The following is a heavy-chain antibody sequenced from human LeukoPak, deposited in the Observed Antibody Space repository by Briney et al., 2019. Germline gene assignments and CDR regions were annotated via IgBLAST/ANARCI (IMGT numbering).Heavy chain of an antibody. CDR1: GFTLSSYG. J-gene: IGHJ4*02. V-gene: IGHV3-23*01. Sequence: GVSVSLLCAASGFTLSSYGMICPPHARGKAVECLARSSGRDYNTYLADCVKGWFTISRDNSSNTLFLHMSGLRAEDTGLYYCAKHGGSYFIYYVDSWGQGTLVTVSS. D-gene: IGHD3-10*01. CDR2: SSGRDYNT. CDR3: AKHGGSYFIYYVDS.